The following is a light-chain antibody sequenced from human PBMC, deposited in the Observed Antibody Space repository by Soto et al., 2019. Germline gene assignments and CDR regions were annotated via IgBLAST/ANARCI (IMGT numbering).Light chain of an antibody. CDR1: QSISTD. Sequence: EIVMTQSPATLSVSPGERATLSCRASQSISTDLAWYQQKPGQPPRLLIYSSSTRATGVPARFTGSGSGSEFTLTISGLQSEDCAVYYCQQGHNWPLTFGQGTRLE. J-gene: IGKJ2*01. V-gene: IGKV3-15*01. CDR3: QQGHNWPLT. CDR2: SSS.